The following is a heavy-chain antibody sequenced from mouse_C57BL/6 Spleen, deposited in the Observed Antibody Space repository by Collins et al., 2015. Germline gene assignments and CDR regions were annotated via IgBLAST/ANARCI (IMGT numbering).Heavy chain of an antibody. CDR2: IYPGNSDT. Sequence: RPGQGLEWIGAIYPGNSDTNYNQKFKGKAKLTAVTSASTAYMELSSLTNEDSAVYYCTKDRFYYEYYFDYWGQGTTLTVSS. CDR3: TKDRFYYEYYFDY. V-gene: IGHV1-5*01. D-gene: IGHD1-1*01. J-gene: IGHJ2*01.